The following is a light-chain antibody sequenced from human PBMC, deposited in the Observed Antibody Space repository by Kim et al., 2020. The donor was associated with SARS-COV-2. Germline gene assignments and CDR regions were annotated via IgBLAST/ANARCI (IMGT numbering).Light chain of an antibody. Sequence: IQMTQSPSSLSASVGDRVTITCRARQNIGRYLNWYQQRPGSAPKLLIYAASSLHSGVPSRFSGSGSGPDFTLTISSLQPEDFATYYCQQSYSLPYTFGQGTKVDIK. J-gene: IGKJ2*01. V-gene: IGKV1-39*01. CDR3: QQSYSLPYT. CDR2: AAS. CDR1: QNIGRY.